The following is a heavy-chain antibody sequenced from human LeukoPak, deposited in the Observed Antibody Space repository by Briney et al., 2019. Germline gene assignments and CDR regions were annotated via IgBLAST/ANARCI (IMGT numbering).Heavy chain of an antibody. Sequence: PSETLSLTCAVSGGSISSKNWWSWVRQPPGKGLEWIGEIYQSGSTNYSPSLKSRVTISVDKSKNQFSLNLTSATAADTAVYYCARNGAGWYFDYWGQGTLVTVSS. CDR2: IYQSGST. V-gene: IGHV4-4*02. CDR1: GGSISSKNW. CDR3: ARNGAGWYFDY. D-gene: IGHD1-26*01. J-gene: IGHJ4*02.